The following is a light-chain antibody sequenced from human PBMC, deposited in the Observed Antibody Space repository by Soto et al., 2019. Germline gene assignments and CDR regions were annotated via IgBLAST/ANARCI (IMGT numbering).Light chain of an antibody. CDR3: QHYSTWLWT. CDR2: GAS. J-gene: IGKJ1*01. CDR1: QSVSTK. V-gene: IGKV3-15*01. Sequence: EIVMTQSPDTLSVSPGERATLSCRASQSVSTKLAWYQQKPGQGPSLLIYGASTRATGIPARFSGSGPGTEFTLTISSLQSEDFAVYYCQHYSTWLWTFGQGTKVEIK.